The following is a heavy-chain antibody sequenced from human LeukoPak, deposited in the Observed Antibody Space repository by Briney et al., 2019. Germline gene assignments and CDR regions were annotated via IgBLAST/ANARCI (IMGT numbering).Heavy chain of an antibody. D-gene: IGHD3-10*01. J-gene: IGHJ4*02. CDR3: AKASGSPYYFDY. V-gene: IGHV3-23*01. Sequence: GGSLTLSCAASGFTFSNFAMSWVRQAPGKGLECVSLISANGGATYYADSVKGRFTISLDNSKSTLYLQMNSLRADDTAVYYCAKASGSPYYFDYWGQGTLVTVSS. CDR1: GFTFSNFA. CDR2: ISANGGAT.